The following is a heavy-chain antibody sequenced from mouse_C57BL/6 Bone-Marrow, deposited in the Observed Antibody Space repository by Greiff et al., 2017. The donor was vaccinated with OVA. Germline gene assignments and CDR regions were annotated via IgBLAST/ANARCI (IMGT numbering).Heavy chain of an antibody. D-gene: IGHD1-1*01. CDR1: GYTFTSYW. Sequence: VQLQQPGAELVKPGASVKLSCKASGYTFTSYWMHWVKQRPGQGLEWIGMIHPNSGSTNYNEKSKSKATLTVAKSSSTAYMQLSSLTTEDSAVYYCAHITTGVAAYWYFDVWGTGTTVTVSS. J-gene: IGHJ1*03. V-gene: IGHV1-64*01. CDR3: AHITTGVAAYWYFDV. CDR2: IHPNSGST.